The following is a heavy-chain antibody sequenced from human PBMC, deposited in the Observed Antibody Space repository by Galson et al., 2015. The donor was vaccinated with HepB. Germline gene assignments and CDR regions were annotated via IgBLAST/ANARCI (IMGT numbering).Heavy chain of an antibody. J-gene: IGHJ4*02. Sequence: SLRLSCAASGFTFSSYWMHWVRQVPGKGLVWVSRINSDGGYITYADSVKGRFTISRDNAKNTLYLQTNSPRAEDTALYYCARTRGAAAGIFDNWGQGSLVTVSS. CDR3: ARTRGAAAGIFDN. D-gene: IGHD6-13*01. CDR2: INSDGGYI. V-gene: IGHV3-74*01. CDR1: GFTFSSYW.